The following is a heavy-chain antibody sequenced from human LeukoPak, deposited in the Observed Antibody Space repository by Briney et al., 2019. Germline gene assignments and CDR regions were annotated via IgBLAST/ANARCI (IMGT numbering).Heavy chain of an antibody. Sequence: SETLSLTCTVSGGSISSYYWSWIRQPPGKGLEWIGYIYYSGSTNYNPSLKSRVTISVDTSKNQFSLKLSSVTAADTAVYYCASSGYDPFDAFDIWGQGTLVTVSS. CDR1: GGSISSYY. CDR2: IYYSGST. D-gene: IGHD5-12*01. J-gene: IGHJ3*02. V-gene: IGHV4-59*08. CDR3: ASSGYDPFDAFDI.